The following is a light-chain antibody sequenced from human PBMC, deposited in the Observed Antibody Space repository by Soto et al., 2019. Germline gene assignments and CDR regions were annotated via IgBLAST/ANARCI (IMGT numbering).Light chain of an antibody. J-gene: IGKJ5*01. CDR2: DAS. CDR1: QSVSSY. Sequence: EIVLTQSPATLYLSPGERATLSCRASQSVSSYLAWYQQKPGQAPRLLIYDASNRATGIPARFSGSGSGTDFTLTISSLEPEDFAVYYCQQRRNWPPITFGQWTRLEI. CDR3: QQRRNWPPIT. V-gene: IGKV3-11*01.